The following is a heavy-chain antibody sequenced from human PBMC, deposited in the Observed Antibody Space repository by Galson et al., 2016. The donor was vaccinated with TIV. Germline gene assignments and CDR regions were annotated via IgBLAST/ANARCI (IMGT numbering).Heavy chain of an antibody. J-gene: IGHJ4*02. CDR1: GFRFFDFE. V-gene: IGHV3-23*01. CDR2: TSAGATNT. D-gene: IGHD4-17*01. CDR3: AKDRGHYEALDS. Sequence: LRLSCAAAGFRFFDFEMSWVRQAPGKGLEWVSGTSAGATNTYYADSVGGRFTISRDNSNNILYLQMDRLQPEDTAVYFCAKDRGHYEALDSWGQGTLVTVSS.